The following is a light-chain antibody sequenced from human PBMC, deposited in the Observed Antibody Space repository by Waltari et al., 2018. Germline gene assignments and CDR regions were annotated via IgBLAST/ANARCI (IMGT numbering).Light chain of an antibody. CDR1: NSNIGNNS. V-gene: IGLV1-51*01. Sequence: QSVLTQPPSVSAAPGQKVTISCSGSNSNIGNNSVSWYQQLPGTAPKLLIYDNYWRPSLIPCRFSGPKAGPSATLGITGLQTGDEADYYCGTLDSSLGVGGGVFGGGTKLTVL. J-gene: IGLJ3*02. CDR2: DNY. CDR3: GTLDSSLGVGGGV.